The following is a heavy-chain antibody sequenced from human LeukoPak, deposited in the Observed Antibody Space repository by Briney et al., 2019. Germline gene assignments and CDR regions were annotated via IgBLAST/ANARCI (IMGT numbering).Heavy chain of an antibody. CDR3: AREPNRIAVAGIPLDY. Sequence: GGSLRLSCAASGFTFSNYALHWVRQAPGKGLEWVAAMSFDGSNKYYAESVKGRFTISRDNSKNTLYVQMNSLRPEDTAVYYCAREPNRIAVAGIPLDYWGQGTLVTVSS. CDR1: GFTFSNYA. V-gene: IGHV3-30-3*01. J-gene: IGHJ4*02. CDR2: MSFDGSNK. D-gene: IGHD6-19*01.